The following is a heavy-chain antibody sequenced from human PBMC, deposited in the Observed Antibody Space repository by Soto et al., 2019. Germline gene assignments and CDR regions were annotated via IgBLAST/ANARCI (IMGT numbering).Heavy chain of an antibody. CDR2: ISDRGDNR. J-gene: IGHJ2*01. CDR3: ARGYPRAEQLGFDL. V-gene: IGHV3-48*01. Sequence: GGSLRLSCAASGFALTSHSMYWVRQAPGRGLEWVSYISDRGDNRQYADSVKGRFTISRDIATSSLYLQMNSPRADATAVYYCARGYPRAEQLGFDLWGRGTLVTVSS. D-gene: IGHD6-13*01. CDR1: GFALTSHS.